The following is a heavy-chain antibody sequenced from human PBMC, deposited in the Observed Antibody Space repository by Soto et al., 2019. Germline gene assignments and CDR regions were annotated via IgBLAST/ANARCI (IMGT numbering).Heavy chain of an antibody. CDR2: ISGYGLST. J-gene: IGHJ6*02. D-gene: IGHD4-17*01. Sequence: EVQLLESGGGLEQPGGSLRLSCAVSGFTFSSFAMTWVRQPPGTGLEWVSGISGYGLSTYYTDSVQGRFTICRDTSKNTLYLQMNRLRVEDTAVYFGATELWRTMTTDAGDHYYYDGMDVWGQGTTVTVSS. V-gene: IGHV3-23*01. CDR1: GFTFSSFA. CDR3: ATELWRTMTTDAGDHYYYDGMDV.